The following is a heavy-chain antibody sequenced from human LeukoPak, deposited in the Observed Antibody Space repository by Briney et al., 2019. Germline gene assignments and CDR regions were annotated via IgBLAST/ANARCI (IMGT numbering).Heavy chain of an antibody. V-gene: IGHV4-34*01. CDR1: GGSFSGYY. D-gene: IGHD3-9*01. J-gene: IGHJ6*02. Sequence: KSSETLSLTCAVYGGSFSGYYWSWIRQPPGKGLEWIGEINHSGSTNYNPSLKSRVTISVDTSKNQFSLRLSSVTAADTAVYYCARITIFPPVYYYYGMDVWGQGTTVTVSS. CDR2: INHSGST. CDR3: ARITIFPPVYYYYGMDV.